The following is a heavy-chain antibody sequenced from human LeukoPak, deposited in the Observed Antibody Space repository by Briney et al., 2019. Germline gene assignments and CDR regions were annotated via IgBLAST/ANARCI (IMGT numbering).Heavy chain of an antibody. D-gene: IGHD1-26*01. Sequence: GESLKISCKGSGYSFTSYWIGWVRHMPGKGLEWMGIIYPGDSDTRYSPSFQGQVTISADKSISTAYLQWSSLKASDTAMYYCARHSGSYYDYYYYYMDVWGKGTTVTVSS. J-gene: IGHJ6*03. CDR2: IYPGDSDT. CDR1: GYSFTSYW. V-gene: IGHV5-51*01. CDR3: ARHSGSYYDYYYYYMDV.